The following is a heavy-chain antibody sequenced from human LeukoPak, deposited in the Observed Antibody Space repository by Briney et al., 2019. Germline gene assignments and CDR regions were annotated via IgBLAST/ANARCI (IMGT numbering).Heavy chain of an antibody. J-gene: IGHJ4*02. Sequence: GGSLRLSCAASGFVFNSFWMSWVRQAPGKGLEWVANIKEDGSEKYYVESVKGRFTISRDNAKNSQFLQMNSLRAEDTAVYYCAREYYYNSSGYRALGYWGQGTLVTVSS. CDR1: GFVFNSFW. V-gene: IGHV3-7*01. CDR3: AREYYYNSSGYRALGY. D-gene: IGHD3-22*01. CDR2: IKEDGSEK.